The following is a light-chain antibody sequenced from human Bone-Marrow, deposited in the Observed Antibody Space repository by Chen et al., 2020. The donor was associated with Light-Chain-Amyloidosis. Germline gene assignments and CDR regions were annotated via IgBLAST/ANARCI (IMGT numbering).Light chain of an antibody. J-gene: IGLJ2*01. CDR3: QSADSSGTYEVI. CDR2: RDT. CDR1: DLPTKY. Sequence: SYELTQPPSVSVSPGQTARITCSGDDLPTKYAYWYQQKPGQAPVLVIQRDTERPSGISERFSGSSAGTTATLTISGVHAEDEADYRCQSADSSGTYEVIFGGGTRLTVL. V-gene: IGLV3-25*03.